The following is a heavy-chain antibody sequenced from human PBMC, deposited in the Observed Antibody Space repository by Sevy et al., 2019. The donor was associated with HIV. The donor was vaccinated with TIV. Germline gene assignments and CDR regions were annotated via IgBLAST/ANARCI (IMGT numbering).Heavy chain of an antibody. J-gene: IGHJ6*02. Sequence: GGSLRLSCAASGFTVSSYYMSWVRQAPGKGLEWVSVIYSGGSTYYADSVKGRFTISRDNSKNTLYLQMNSLRAEDTAVYYCARVYCSGGSCYYYYGMDVWGQGTTVTVSS. CDR3: ARVYCSGGSCYYYYGMDV. CDR2: IYSGGST. D-gene: IGHD2-15*01. V-gene: IGHV3-53*01. CDR1: GFTVSSYY.